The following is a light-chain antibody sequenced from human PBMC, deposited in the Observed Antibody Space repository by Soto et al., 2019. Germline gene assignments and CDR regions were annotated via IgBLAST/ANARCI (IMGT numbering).Light chain of an antibody. CDR1: SSDVGGYNY. CDR2: DVN. V-gene: IGLV2-11*01. J-gene: IGLJ3*02. Sequence: ALTQPRSVSGSPGQSVTISCTGTSSDVGGYNYVSWYEQHPGKAPKLMIYDVNKRPSGVPDRFSGSKSGNTASLTVSGLQAEDEADYYCCSYAGSPWVFGGGTKVTVL. CDR3: CSYAGSPWV.